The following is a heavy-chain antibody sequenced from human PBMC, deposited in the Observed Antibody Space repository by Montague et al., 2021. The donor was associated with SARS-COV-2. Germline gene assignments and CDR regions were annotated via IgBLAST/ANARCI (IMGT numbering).Heavy chain of an antibody. CDR3: ARDVRYYDFWSGRAQTSPDY. D-gene: IGHD3-3*01. CDR1: GYSISSGYY. CDR2: IYHSGST. Sequence: SETLSPTCTVSGYSISSGYYWGWIRQPPGKGLEWIGSIYHSGSTYYNPSLKSRVTISVDTSKNQFSLKPSSVTAADTAVYYCARDVRYYDFWSGRAQTSPDYWGQGTLVTVSS. V-gene: IGHV4-38-2*02. J-gene: IGHJ4*02.